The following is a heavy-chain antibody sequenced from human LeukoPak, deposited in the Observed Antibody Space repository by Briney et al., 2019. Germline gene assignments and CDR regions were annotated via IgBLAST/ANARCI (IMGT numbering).Heavy chain of an antibody. Sequence: GQSLKISCKGSGYSFTSYWIGWVRQMPGKGLEWMGIIYPGDSNTRYSPSFQGQVTTSADKSISTAYLQWSSLKASDSAMYYCARRLAASNTFDSWGQGTLVTVP. J-gene: IGHJ4*02. CDR2: IYPGDSNT. CDR1: GYSFTSYW. D-gene: IGHD6-13*01. V-gene: IGHV5-51*01. CDR3: ARRLAASNTFDS.